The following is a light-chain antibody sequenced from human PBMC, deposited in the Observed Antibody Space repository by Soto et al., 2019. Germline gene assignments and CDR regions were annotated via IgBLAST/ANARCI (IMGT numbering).Light chain of an antibody. Sequence: QTVVTQEPSFSVSPGGTVTLTCGLTSGSVSTSYYPSWYQQTPGQAPRTLIYDTNTRSSGVPDRFSGSILGNKAALTITGAQADDESDYYCMLYMGSGLGVFGGGTKLTVL. CDR2: DTN. V-gene: IGLV8-61*01. CDR1: SGSVSTSYY. J-gene: IGLJ3*02. CDR3: MLYMGSGLGV.